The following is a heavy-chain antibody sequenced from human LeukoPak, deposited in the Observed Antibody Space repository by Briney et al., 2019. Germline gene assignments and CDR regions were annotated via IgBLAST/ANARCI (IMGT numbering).Heavy chain of an antibody. V-gene: IGHV1-8*01. CDR2: MNPNSGNT. CDR1: GYTFTSYD. D-gene: IGHD1-20*01. J-gene: IGHJ4*02. Sequence: ASVTVSYKASGYTFTSYDINWVRQATGQGLEWMGWMNPNSGNTGYPQKFQGRVTITRNTSISTAYMELSSLRSEDTAVYYCARALAITENDYWGQGTLVTVSS. CDR3: ARALAITENDY.